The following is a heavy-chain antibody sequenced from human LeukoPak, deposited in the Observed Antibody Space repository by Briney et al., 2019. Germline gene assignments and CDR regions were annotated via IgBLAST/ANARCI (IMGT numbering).Heavy chain of an antibody. V-gene: IGHV4-31*03. CDR3: ATYYDFWSGCFDY. CDR2: IYYSGST. CDR1: GGSISSGGYY. Sequence: SQTLSVTCTVSGGSISSGGYYWSWIRQHPGKGLEWIGYIYYSGSTYYNPSLKSRVTISVDTSKNQFSLKLSSVTAADTAVYYCATYYDFWSGCFDYWGQGTLVTVSS. D-gene: IGHD3-3*01. J-gene: IGHJ4*02.